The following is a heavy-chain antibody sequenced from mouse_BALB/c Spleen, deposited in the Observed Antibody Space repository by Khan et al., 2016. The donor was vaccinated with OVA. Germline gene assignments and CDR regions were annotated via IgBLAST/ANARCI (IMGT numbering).Heavy chain of an antibody. CDR1: GYTFTDFT. J-gene: IGHJ3*01. V-gene: IGHV1S137*01. CDR3: AGGGGGDRFAY. CDR2: VNTYYGDA. Sequence: VQLVESGAELVRPGVSVKISCKGSGYTFTDFTMHWVKQSHAKSLEWIGVVNTYYGDATYNQKFKGKATMTVDKSSTTAYMELARLTSEDSAILYGAGGGGGDRFAYWGQGTLVTVSA.